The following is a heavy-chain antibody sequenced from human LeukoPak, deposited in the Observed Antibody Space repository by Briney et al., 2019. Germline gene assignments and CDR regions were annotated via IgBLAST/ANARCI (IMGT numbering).Heavy chain of an antibody. Sequence: SVKVSCKASGYTFTSYAIHWVRQAPGQGLEWMGWIYSASGDTNYAQKFQGWVTMTRDTSISTAYMELSRLTSDDTAVYYCARSAGSAFFDYWGQGTLVTVSS. D-gene: IGHD2-15*01. V-gene: IGHV1-2*04. CDR3: ARSAGSAFFDY. CDR2: IYSASGDT. CDR1: GYTFTSYA. J-gene: IGHJ4*02.